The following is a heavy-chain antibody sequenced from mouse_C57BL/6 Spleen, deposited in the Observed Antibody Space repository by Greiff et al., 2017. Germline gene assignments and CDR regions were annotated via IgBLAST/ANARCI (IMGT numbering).Heavy chain of an antibody. Sequence: QVQLQQSGPELVKPGASVKLSCKASGYTFTSYDINWVKQRPGQGLEWIGWIYPRDGSTKYNEKFKGKATLTVDTSSSTAYMELHSLTSEDSAVYFCARSYYYGSSPYWYFDVWGTGTTVTVSS. CDR1: GYTFTSYD. V-gene: IGHV1-85*01. J-gene: IGHJ1*03. CDR3: ARSYYYGSSPYWYFDV. D-gene: IGHD1-1*01. CDR2: IYPRDGST.